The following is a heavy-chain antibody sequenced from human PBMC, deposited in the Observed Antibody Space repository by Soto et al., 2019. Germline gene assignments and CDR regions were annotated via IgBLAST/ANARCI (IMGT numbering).Heavy chain of an antibody. CDR1: GFTFSSYE. CDR2: ISSSGSTI. D-gene: IGHD6-19*01. CDR3: ARGGYSSGWSFDD. J-gene: IGHJ4*02. Sequence: EVQLVESGGGLVQPGGSLRLSCAASGFTFSSYEMNWVRQAPGKGLEWVSYISSSGSTIYYADSVKGRFTISRDNAKNSLYLQMNSLRAEDTDVYYCARGGYSSGWSFDDWGQGTLVTVS. V-gene: IGHV3-48*03.